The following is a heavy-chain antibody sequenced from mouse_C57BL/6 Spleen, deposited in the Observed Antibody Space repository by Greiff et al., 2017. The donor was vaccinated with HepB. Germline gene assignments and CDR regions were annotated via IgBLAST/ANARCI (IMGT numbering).Heavy chain of an antibody. D-gene: IGHD1-1*01. Sequence: VQLQQSGAELAKPGASVKLSCKASGYTFTSYWMHWVKQRPGQGLEWIGYINPSSGYTKYNQKFKDKATLTADKSSSTAYMQLSSLTHEDSAVYYCARAGSSYGYAMDYWGQGTSVTVSS. CDR2: INPSSGYT. CDR1: GYTFTSYW. V-gene: IGHV1-7*01. CDR3: ARAGSSYGYAMDY. J-gene: IGHJ4*01.